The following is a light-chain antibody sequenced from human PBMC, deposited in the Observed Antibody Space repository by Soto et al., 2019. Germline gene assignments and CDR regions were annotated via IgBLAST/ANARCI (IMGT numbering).Light chain of an antibody. V-gene: IGKV1-39*01. CDR2: GET. CDR1: QSINSY. J-gene: IGKJ1*01. CDR3: QQCFSPPWN. Sequence: DIQMTQSPSPRSASVGDRVTINCRASQSINSYLNWYQHKPGKAPTLLISGETSLHSGVPSRFIGSGYGTDFTITIISFKPDDCATYYCQQCFSPPWNFGPGTKVEFK.